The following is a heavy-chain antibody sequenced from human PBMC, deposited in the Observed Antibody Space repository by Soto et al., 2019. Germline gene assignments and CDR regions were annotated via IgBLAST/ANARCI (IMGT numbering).Heavy chain of an antibody. CDR3: ARRANSAARRLFYYGMDV. J-gene: IGHJ6*02. V-gene: IGHV4-39*01. CDR2: IYYSGST. Sequence: SETLSLTCTVSGGSISSSSYYWGWIRQPPGKGLEWIGSIYYSGSTYYNPSLKSRVTISVDTSKNQFSLKLSSVTAADTAVYYCARRANSAARRLFYYGMDVWGQGTTVTVSS. CDR1: GGSISSSSYY. D-gene: IGHD6-6*01.